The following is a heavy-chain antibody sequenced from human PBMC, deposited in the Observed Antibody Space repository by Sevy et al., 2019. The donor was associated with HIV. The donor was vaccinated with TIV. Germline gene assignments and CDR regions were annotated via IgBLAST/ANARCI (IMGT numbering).Heavy chain of an antibody. J-gene: IGHJ4*02. CDR2: IYYSGST. CDR1: GGSISSGGYY. D-gene: IGHD4-4*01. CDR3: AGAGGDYSNYFVFYYLDY. V-gene: IGHV4-31*03. Sequence: SETLSLTCTVSGGSISSGGYYRSWIRQHPGKGLEWIGYIYYSGSTYYNPSLKSRVTISVDTSKNQFSLKLSSVTAADTAVYYCAGAGGDYSNYFVFYYLDYWGQGTLVTVSS.